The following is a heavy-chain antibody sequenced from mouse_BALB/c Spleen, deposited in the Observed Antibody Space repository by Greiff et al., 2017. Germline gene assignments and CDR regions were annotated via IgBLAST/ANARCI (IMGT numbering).Heavy chain of an antibody. CDR2: ISSGGSYT. V-gene: IGHV5-6*01. CDR1: GFTFSSYG. CDR3: ARQERTMGVYAMDY. Sequence: EVKLQESGGDLVKPGGSLKLSCAASGFTFSSYGMSWVRQTPDKRLEWVATISSGGSYTYYPDSVKGRFTISRDNAKNTLYLQMSSLKSEDTAMYYCARQERTMGVYAMDYWGQGTSVTVSS. J-gene: IGHJ4*01. D-gene: IGHD1-1*02.